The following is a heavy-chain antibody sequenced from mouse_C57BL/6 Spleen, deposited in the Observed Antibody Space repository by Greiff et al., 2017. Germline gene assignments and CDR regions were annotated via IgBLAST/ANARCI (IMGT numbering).Heavy chain of an antibody. Sequence: VQLQQSGPELVKPGASVTISCKASGYAFSSSWMNWVKQRPGKGLEWIGRIYPGDGDTNYNGKFKGKATLTADKSSSTAYMQLSSLTSEDSAVYFCARDDYDEALFAYWGQGTLVTVAA. CDR3: ARDDYDEALFAY. CDR2: IYPGDGDT. J-gene: IGHJ3*01. D-gene: IGHD2-4*01. CDR1: GYAFSSSW. V-gene: IGHV1-82*01.